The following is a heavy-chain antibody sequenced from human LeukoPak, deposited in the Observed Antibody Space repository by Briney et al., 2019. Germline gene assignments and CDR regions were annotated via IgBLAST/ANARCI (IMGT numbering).Heavy chain of an antibody. D-gene: IGHD5-18*01. CDR1: GFTFSDYY. CDR3: ARSWIQLWVNDEFDY. J-gene: IGHJ4*02. Sequence: PGGSLRLSCAASGFTFSDYYMSWIRQAPGKGLEWVSYISSSGSTIYYADSVKGRFTISRDNAKNSLYLQMNSLRAEDMAVYYCARSWIQLWVNDEFDYWGQGTLVTVSS. V-gene: IGHV3-11*01. CDR2: ISSSGSTI.